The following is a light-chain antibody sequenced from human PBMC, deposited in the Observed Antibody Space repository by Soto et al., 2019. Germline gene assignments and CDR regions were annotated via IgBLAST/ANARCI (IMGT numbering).Light chain of an antibody. J-gene: IGKJ2*01. V-gene: IGKV1-39*01. Sequence: IQMTQSPSSLSASVGDRVTITCRASQTISTYLNWYQQKPGKAPRLLIYDASSLLSGVPSRFSGSGSGTDFTLTIASLQPEDFSTYCCQQSDSTPYTFGQGTKVEI. CDR2: DAS. CDR3: QQSDSTPYT. CDR1: QTISTY.